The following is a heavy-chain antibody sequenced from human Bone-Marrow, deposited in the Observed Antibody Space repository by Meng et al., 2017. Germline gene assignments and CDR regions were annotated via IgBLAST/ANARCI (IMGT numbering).Heavy chain of an antibody. CDR3: ARGDCSGGSCYREDDAFDI. J-gene: IGHJ3*02. CDR2: IYHSGST. CDR1: GYPISSGYY. V-gene: IGHV4-38-2*01. Sequence: SQTLSLTCAVSGYPISSGYYWGWIRQPPGKGLEWIGSIYHSGSTYYNPSLKSRVTISVDTSKNQFSLKLSSVTAADTAVYYCARGDCSGGSCYREDDAFDIWGQGTMVTVSS. D-gene: IGHD2-15*01.